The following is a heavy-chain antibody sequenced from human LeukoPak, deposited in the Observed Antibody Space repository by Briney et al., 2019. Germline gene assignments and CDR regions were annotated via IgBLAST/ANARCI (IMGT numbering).Heavy chain of an antibody. V-gene: IGHV1-24*01. D-gene: IGHD3-22*01. CDR2: FDPEDGET. CDR3: SRSSLTYYYDSSGYYGFDY. CDR1: GYTLTELS. Sequence: ASVKVSCKVSGYTLTELSMHWVRQAPGKGLEWMGGFDPEDGETIYAQKFQGRVTMTEDTSTDTAYMELSRLRSEDTAVYYCSRSSLTYYYDSSGYYGFDYWGQGTLVTVSS. J-gene: IGHJ4*02.